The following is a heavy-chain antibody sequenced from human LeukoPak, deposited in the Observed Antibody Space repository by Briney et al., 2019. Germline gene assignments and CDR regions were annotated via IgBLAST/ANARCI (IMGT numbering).Heavy chain of an antibody. D-gene: IGHD3-10*01. V-gene: IGHV3-9*01. CDR3: AKDSDPFYGSGSYYGMDV. CDR2: ISWNSGSI. Sequence: GRSLRLSCAASGFTFDDYAMHWVRQAPGKGLEWVSGISWNSGSIGYADSVKGRYTISRDNAKNSLYLQMNSLRAEDTALYYCAKDSDPFYGSGSYYGMDVWGQGTTVTVSS. J-gene: IGHJ6*02. CDR1: GFTFDDYA.